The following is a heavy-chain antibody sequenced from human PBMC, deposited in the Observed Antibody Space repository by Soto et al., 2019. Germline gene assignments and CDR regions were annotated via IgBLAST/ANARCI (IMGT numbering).Heavy chain of an antibody. Sequence: QVQLQESGPGLVKPSGTLSLTCAVSGGSISSSNWWSWVRQPPGKGLEWIGEIYHSGSTNYNPSLKGRVTISVDKSKNQFSLKLSSVTAADTAVYYCARDDPRFDSSGYYLYGMDVWGQGTTVTVSS. CDR2: IYHSGST. CDR3: ARDDPRFDSSGYYLYGMDV. J-gene: IGHJ6*02. V-gene: IGHV4-4*02. CDR1: GGSISSSNW. D-gene: IGHD3-22*01.